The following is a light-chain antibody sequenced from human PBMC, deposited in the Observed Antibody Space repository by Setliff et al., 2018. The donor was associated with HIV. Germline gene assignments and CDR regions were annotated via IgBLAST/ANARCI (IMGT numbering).Light chain of an antibody. CDR3: QQYYSSPPVT. J-gene: IGKJ4*01. V-gene: IGKV4-1*01. CDR2: WAS. Sequence: DIVMTQSPDSLAVSLGERATINCKSSQSVLYSSDDKNYLAWYQQKPGQPPKLLISWASTRESGVPDRFSGSGSGTDFTLTISNLQAEDVAVYFCQQYYSSPPVTFGGGTKVDIK. CDR1: QSVLYSSDDKNY.